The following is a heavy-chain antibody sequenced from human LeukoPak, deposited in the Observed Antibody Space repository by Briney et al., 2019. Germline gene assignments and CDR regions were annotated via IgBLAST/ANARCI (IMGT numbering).Heavy chain of an antibody. CDR3: ARHSVYGSSGYFDPFDY. CDR2: INHSGST. CDR1: GGSFSGYY. D-gene: IGHD3-22*01. J-gene: IGHJ4*02. Sequence: KPSETLSLTCAVYGGSFSGYYWSWIRQPPGKGLEWIGEINHSGSTNYDPSLKSRVTISVDTSRNQFSLRLTSVTAADTAVYYCARHSVYGSSGYFDPFDYWGQGTLVTVSS. V-gene: IGHV4-34*01.